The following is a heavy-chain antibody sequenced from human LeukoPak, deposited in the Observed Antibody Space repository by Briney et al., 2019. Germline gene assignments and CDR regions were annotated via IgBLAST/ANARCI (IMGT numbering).Heavy chain of an antibody. Sequence: GGSLRLSCAASGFTFSSYAMSWVRQAPGKGLEWVSAISGSGGSTYYADSVKGRFTISRDSSKNTLYLQMNSLRAEDTAVYYCAKLLVWDGSGNYDYWGQGTLVTVSS. J-gene: IGHJ4*02. CDR2: ISGSGGST. V-gene: IGHV3-23*01. CDR3: AKLLVWDGSGNYDY. D-gene: IGHD3-10*01. CDR1: GFTFSSYA.